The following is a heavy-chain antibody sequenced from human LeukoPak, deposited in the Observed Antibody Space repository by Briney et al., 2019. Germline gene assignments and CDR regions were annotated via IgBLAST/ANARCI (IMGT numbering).Heavy chain of an antibody. J-gene: IGHJ4*02. CDR1: GGSISSGGYY. V-gene: IGHV4-31*03. Sequence: AQTLSLTCTVSGGSISSGGYYWGWIRQHPGQGLEWIVYIYYSGSAYYNPSLKSRVTISLYISKNQFSLKLSSVTAADTAVYYCARFGGMTRGDYWGQGTLVTVSS. CDR3: ARFGGMTRGDY. CDR2: IYYSGSA. D-gene: IGHD3-16*01.